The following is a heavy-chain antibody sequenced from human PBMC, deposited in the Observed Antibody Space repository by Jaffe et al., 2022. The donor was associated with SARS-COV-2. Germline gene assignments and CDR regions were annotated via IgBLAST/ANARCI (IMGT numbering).Heavy chain of an antibody. CDR3: AKDGTYSGFDFKLNWFDP. J-gene: IGHJ5*02. V-gene: IGHV3-23*01. Sequence: EVQLLESGGGLVQPGGSLRLSCAASGFTFSSYGMSWVRQAPGKGLEWVSGISGSGGSTYYADSVKGRFTISRDKSKNTLYLQMNSLRAEDTAVYYCAKDGTYSGFDFKLNWFDPWGQGTLVTVSS. CDR2: ISGSGGST. D-gene: IGHD5-12*01. CDR1: GFTFSSYG.